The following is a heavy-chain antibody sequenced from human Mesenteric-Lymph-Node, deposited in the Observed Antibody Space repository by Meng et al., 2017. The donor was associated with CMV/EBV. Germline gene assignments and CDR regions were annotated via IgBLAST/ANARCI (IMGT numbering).Heavy chain of an antibody. D-gene: IGHD3-3*01. CDR2: IKQDGSEK. Sequence: GESLKISCAASGFTFSSYWMSWVRQAPGKGLEWVANIKQDGSEKYYVDSVKGRFTISRDNAKNSLYLQMISLRAEDTAVYYCARVGYDTRSGYYNVYTGPFDYWGQGTLVTVSS. CDR1: GFTFSSYW. CDR3: ARVGYDTRSGYYNVYTGPFDY. V-gene: IGHV3-7*01. J-gene: IGHJ4*02.